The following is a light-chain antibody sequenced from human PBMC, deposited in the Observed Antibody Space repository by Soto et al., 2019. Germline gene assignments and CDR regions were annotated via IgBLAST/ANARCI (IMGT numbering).Light chain of an antibody. CDR2: DAS. J-gene: IGKJ1*01. CDR1: QSISSW. V-gene: IGKV1-5*01. Sequence: DIQMTQSPSTLSASVGDRVTITCRASQSISSWLAWYQQKPGKAPKLLIYDASSLESGVPSRFSGRGSGTEFTLTSSSLQPDDFATYYCQQYNSYSTFGQGTKVEIK. CDR3: QQYNSYST.